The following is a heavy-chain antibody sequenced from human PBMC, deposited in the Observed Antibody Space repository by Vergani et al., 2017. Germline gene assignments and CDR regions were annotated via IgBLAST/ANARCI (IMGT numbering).Heavy chain of an antibody. CDR3: AREGGIVRVQEFSNYYYYGMDV. V-gene: IGHV1-69*06. Sequence: QVQLVQSGAEVKKPGSSVKVSCKASGGTFSSYAISWVRQAPGQGLEWMGGIIPIFGTANYAQKFQGRVTITADKSTSTAYMELSSLRSEDTAVYYCAREGGIVRVQEFSNYYYYGMDVWGQGTTVTVSS. CDR2: IIPIFGTA. CDR1: GGTFSSYA. D-gene: IGHD3-10*01. J-gene: IGHJ6*02.